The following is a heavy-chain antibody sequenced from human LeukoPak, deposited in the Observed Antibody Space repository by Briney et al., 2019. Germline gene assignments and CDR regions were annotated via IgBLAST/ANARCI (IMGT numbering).Heavy chain of an antibody. Sequence: SETLSLTCTVSGGSISSSSYYWGWLRQPPGKGLKWIGTIYYSGSTYYNPSLKSRVTISVDTSKNQFSLKLSSVTAADTAVYYCARDLRLSPYSGGWPLDYWGQGTLVTVSS. CDR1: GGSISSSSYY. J-gene: IGHJ4*02. V-gene: IGHV4-39*07. D-gene: IGHD6-19*01. CDR2: IYYSGST. CDR3: ARDLRLSPYSGGWPLDY.